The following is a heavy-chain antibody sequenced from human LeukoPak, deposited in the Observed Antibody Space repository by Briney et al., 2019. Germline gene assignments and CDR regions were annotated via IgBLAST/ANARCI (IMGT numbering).Heavy chain of an antibody. J-gene: IGHJ4*02. Sequence: SETLSLTCTVSGGSISSSSYYWGWIRQPPGKGLEWIGSIYYSGSTYYNPSLKSRVTISVDTSKNQFSLKLSSVTAADTAVYYCARRTWQQLVHRQYYFDYWGQGTLVTVSS. CDR2: IYYSGST. CDR1: GGSISSSSYY. D-gene: IGHD6-13*01. CDR3: ARRTWQQLVHRQYYFDY. V-gene: IGHV4-39*01.